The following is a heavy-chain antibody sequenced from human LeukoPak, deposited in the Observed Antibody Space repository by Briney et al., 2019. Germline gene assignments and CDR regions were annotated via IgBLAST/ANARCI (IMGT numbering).Heavy chain of an antibody. Sequence: GESLKISCKGSGYSFTSYWIGWVRQMPGKGLEWMGIIYPGDSDTRYSPSFQGQVTISADKSISTAYLQWGSLKASDTAMYYCARPGYSSSWYTEDAFDIWGQGTMVTVSS. CDR2: IYPGDSDT. CDR3: ARPGYSSSWYTEDAFDI. CDR1: GYSFTSYW. J-gene: IGHJ3*02. V-gene: IGHV5-51*01. D-gene: IGHD6-13*01.